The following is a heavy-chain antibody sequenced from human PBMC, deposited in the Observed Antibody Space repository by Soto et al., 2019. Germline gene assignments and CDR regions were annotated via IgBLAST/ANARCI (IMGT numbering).Heavy chain of an antibody. CDR2: IYYSGTT. D-gene: IGHD4-17*01. Sequence: NPSETLSLTCSVSGRSISPFYWSWIRQPPGKGLEWIGSIYYSGTTNYNPSLKSRVTISVDTSKNHFSLRLTSVTAADTAVYYCAAVGGYYGDYPNFDYWGRGTLVTVSS. CDR1: GRSISPFY. J-gene: IGHJ4*02. CDR3: AAVGGYYGDYPNFDY. V-gene: IGHV4-59*01.